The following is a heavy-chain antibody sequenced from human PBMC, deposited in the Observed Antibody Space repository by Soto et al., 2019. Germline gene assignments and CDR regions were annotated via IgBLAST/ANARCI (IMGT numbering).Heavy chain of an antibody. CDR2: ISGSGGST. V-gene: IGHV3-23*01. CDR1: GFTFSSYA. Sequence: GGSLRLSCAASGFTFSSYAMSWVRQAPGKGLEWVSAISGSGGSTYYADSVKGRFTISRDNSKNTLYLQMNSLRAEDTAVYYCAKDYNSASYGSPYFDYWGQGTLVTVSS. J-gene: IGHJ4*02. D-gene: IGHD5-18*01. CDR3: AKDYNSASYGSPYFDY.